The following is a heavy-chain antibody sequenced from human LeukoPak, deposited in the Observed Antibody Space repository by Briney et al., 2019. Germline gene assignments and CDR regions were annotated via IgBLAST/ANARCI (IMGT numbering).Heavy chain of an antibody. CDR2: INHSGST. Sequence: RPSETLSLTCAVYGGSFSGYYWSWIRQPPGKGLEWIGEINHSGSTNYNPSLKSRVTISVDTSKNQFSLKLSSVTAADTAVYYCARPGPRRSRPYYYYYYYMDVWGKGTTVTVSS. V-gene: IGHV4-34*01. J-gene: IGHJ6*03. CDR3: ARPGPRRSRPYYYYYYYMDV. D-gene: IGHD3-10*01. CDR1: GGSFSGYY.